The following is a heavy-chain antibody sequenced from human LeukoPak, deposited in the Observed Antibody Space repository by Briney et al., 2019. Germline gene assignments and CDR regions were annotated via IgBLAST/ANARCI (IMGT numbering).Heavy chain of an antibody. D-gene: IGHD6-19*01. Sequence: GGSLRLSCAASGLTFSSQAINWVRQAPGKGLEWVAVLSYDGSNKYYADSVKGRFTISRDNSKNTLYLQMNSLRAEDTAVYYCASIAVAGDFDYWGQGTLVTVSS. CDR2: LSYDGSNK. CDR3: ASIAVAGDFDY. J-gene: IGHJ4*02. CDR1: GLTFSSQA. V-gene: IGHV3-30*04.